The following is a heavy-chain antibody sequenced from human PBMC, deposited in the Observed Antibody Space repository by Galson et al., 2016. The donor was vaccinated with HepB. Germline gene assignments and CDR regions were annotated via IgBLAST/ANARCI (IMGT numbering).Heavy chain of an antibody. Sequence: ETLSLTCTVSRGSVSSSAYYWSWIRQTPGKGLQWIGTVYYGATTFYSPSLKSRVTISIDTSKNQFSLRLNSVTAADTAIYYCARKIYYFDNWGQGTLVAVSS. V-gene: IGHV4-39*07. D-gene: IGHD3-3*01. CDR3: ARKIYYFDN. CDR2: VYYGATT. J-gene: IGHJ4*02. CDR1: RGSVSSSAYY.